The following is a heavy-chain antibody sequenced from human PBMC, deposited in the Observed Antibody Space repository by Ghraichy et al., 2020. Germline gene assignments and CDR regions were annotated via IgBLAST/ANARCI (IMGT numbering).Heavy chain of an antibody. CDR3: ARLRTRDYYDTPRDYYGMDV. Sequence: QTLSLTCTFSGFSLSSSGMCVSWIRQPPGKALEWLARIDWDDDKYYSTSLRTRLTISKDTSENQVVLTMTNMDPVDTATYYCARLRTRDYYDTPRDYYGMDVWGQGTTVTVYS. CDR1: GFSLSSSGMC. CDR2: IDWDDDK. J-gene: IGHJ6*02. D-gene: IGHD3-22*01. V-gene: IGHV2-70*11.